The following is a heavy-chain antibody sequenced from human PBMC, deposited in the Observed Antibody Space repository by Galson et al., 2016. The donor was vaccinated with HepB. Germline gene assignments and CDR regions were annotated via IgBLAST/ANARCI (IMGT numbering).Heavy chain of an antibody. D-gene: IGHD3-16*01. J-gene: IGHJ3*02. V-gene: IGHV4-59*01. CDR2: IHYSGSS. CDR3: VRDAMGVTNAFDI. Sequence: SETLSLTCTVSGGSISNYYWSWMRQSPGKGLEWIGYIHYSGSSNYTPSRKSRPTRSLDTPNKQFSLRLSSVTAADTALDYCVRDAMGVTNAFDIWGPGTMVTVSS. CDR1: GGSISNYY.